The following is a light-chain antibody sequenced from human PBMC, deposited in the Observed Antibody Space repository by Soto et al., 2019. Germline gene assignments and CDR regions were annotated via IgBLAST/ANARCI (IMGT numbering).Light chain of an antibody. CDR1: QSISSW. V-gene: IGKV1-5*01. Sequence: DIQMTQSPSTLSASVGDRVTITCRASQSISSWLAWYQQKPGKAPKLLIYDASSLESGDPSRFSGSGSGTEFALTISSLQPDDVATYYCQQYNSYSFGPGTKVDIK. CDR3: QQYNSYS. J-gene: IGKJ3*01. CDR2: DAS.